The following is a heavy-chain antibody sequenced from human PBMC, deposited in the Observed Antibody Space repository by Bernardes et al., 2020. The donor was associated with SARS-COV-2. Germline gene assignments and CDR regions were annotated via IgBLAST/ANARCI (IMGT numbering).Heavy chain of an antibody. CDR2: ILNSGSI. D-gene: IGHD3-22*01. Sequence: SETLSLTCTVTGGFISTYYWSWIRQPPGKGLVWIGSILNSGSINYNPSLKSRVTISVDTSQTQCSLKLSSVTAADTTVYYCARYYYYNTSGGYYFDYWGQGTLVTVSS. CDR1: GGFISTYY. J-gene: IGHJ4*02. CDR3: ARYYYYNTSGGYYFDY. V-gene: IGHV4-59*01.